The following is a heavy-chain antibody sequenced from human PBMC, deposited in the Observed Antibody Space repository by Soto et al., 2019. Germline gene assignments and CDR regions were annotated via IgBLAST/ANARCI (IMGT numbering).Heavy chain of an antibody. V-gene: IGHV3-23*01. D-gene: IGHD3-3*01. CDR3: AKESGSYYYYYYGMDV. J-gene: IGHJ6*02. Sequence: PGGSLRLSCAASGFTFSSYTMSWVRQAPGKGLEWVSAISGSGGSTYYADSVKGRFTISRDNSKNTLYLQMNSLRAEDTAVYYCAKESGSYYYYYYGMDVWGQGTTVTVSS. CDR1: GFTFSSYT. CDR2: ISGSGGST.